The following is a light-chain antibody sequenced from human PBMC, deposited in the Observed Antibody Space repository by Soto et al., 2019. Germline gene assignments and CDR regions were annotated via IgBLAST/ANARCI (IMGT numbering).Light chain of an antibody. CDR3: QQYGSSPQT. CDR2: GAS. J-gene: IGKJ1*01. V-gene: IGKV3-20*01. CDR1: QSISRY. Sequence: EIVLTQSPGTLSLSPGERTTLSFRASQSISRYLAWYQQKPGQGPRLLIYGASSRATGTPDRFSGSGSGTDFTLTINRLEPEDFAVYYCQQYGSSPQTFGQGTKVDI.